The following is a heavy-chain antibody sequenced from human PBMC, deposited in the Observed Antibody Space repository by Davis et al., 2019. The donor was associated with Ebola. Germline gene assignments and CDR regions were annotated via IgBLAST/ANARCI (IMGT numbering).Heavy chain of an antibody. CDR2: INPHNGNT. CDR1: GYTFTSYG. J-gene: IGHJ5*02. V-gene: IGHV1-18*04. Sequence: ASVKVSCKASGYTFTSYGITWVRQAPGQGLEWMGWINPHNGNTNYAQNVQGRVTMTTDTSTSTAYMELRSLRSDDTAVYYCARETSRAAVGWFDPWGQGTLVTVSS. D-gene: IGHD2-2*01. CDR3: ARETSRAAVGWFDP.